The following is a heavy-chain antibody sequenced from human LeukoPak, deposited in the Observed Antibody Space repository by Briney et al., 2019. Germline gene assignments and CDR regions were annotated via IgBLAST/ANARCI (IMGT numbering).Heavy chain of an antibody. V-gene: IGHV4-59*01. D-gene: IGHD2-15*01. Sequence: KPSETLSLTCTFSGGSINIDYWSWIRQPPGKGLEWIGYIYYDGSTNYNPSLKSRVSISVDTSKNQFSLKLSSVTAADTAVYYCARGSGSGNWYFDLWGRGTLVTVSS. J-gene: IGHJ2*01. CDR2: IYYDGST. CDR3: ARGSGSGNWYFDL. CDR1: GGSINIDY.